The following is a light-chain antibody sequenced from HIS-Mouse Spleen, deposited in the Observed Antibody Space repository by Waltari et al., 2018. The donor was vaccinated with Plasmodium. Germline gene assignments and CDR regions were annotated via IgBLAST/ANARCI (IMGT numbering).Light chain of an antibody. V-gene: IGLV3-10*01. CDR1: ALPKKY. Sequence: SYELTQPPSVSVSPGQTARITCSGDALPKKYAYWYQQKSGQAPVLVIYEDSKRPSGSPERVSGSSSGTMTTWTSSGAQVEDEADYYCYSTDSSCNHRVFGGGTKLTVL. CDR2: EDS. J-gene: IGLJ3*02. CDR3: YSTDSSCNHRV.